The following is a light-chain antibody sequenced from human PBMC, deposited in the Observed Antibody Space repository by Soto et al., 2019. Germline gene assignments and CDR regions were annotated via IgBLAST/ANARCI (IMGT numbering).Light chain of an antibody. Sequence: EVVLTQSPGTLSLSPGERATLSCRASQSVSSNYLVWYQHKPGQAPRLLIYGASRRATGIADRFSGSGSGTDFTLTISKLEPEDFAVYYCQQYSSLPITFGGGTKVEIK. CDR2: GAS. V-gene: IGKV3-20*01. J-gene: IGKJ4*01. CDR1: QSVSSNY. CDR3: QQYSSLPIT.